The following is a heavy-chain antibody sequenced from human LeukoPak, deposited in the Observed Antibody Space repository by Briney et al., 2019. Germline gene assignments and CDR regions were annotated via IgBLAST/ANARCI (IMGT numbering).Heavy chain of an antibody. CDR2: MNPNSGNT. D-gene: IGHD2-2*01. CDR3: ARGLVGLRKKVVPAATQHNWFDP. CDR1: GYTITSYD. J-gene: IGHJ5*02. V-gene: IGHV1-8*03. Sequence: ASVKVSCKASGYTITSYDINWVRQATGQGLEWMGWMNPNSGNTGYAQKLQSRVTNTRNTSISTGYMELSSLRSGDTAVYYCARGLVGLRKKVVPAATQHNWFDPWGQGTLVTVSS.